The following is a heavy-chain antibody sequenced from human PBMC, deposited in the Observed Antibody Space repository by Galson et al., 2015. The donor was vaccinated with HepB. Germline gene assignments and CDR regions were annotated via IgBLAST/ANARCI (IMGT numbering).Heavy chain of an antibody. CDR1: GYTFTSYD. CDR3: ARAPVTTGNWFDP. J-gene: IGHJ5*02. V-gene: IGHV1-8*01. D-gene: IGHD4-17*01. CDR2: MNPNSGNT. Sequence: SVKVSCKASGYTFTSYDINWVRQATGQGLEWMGWMNPNSGNTGYAQKFQGRVTMTRNTSISTAYMELSSLRSEDTAVYYCARAPVTTGNWFDPWGQGTLVTVSS.